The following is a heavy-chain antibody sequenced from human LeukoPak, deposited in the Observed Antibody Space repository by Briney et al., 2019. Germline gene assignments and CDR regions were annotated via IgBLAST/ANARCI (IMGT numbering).Heavy chain of an antibody. CDR3: AREIINDGIVLDG. D-gene: IGHD2/OR15-2a*01. J-gene: IGHJ4*02. CDR1: GASISIGGNY. CDR2: IHYSGIT. V-gene: IGHV4-31*03. Sequence: PSETLSLTCSVSGASISIGGNYWSWIRQHPGKGLECIGYIHYSGITFYNPSLKSRVTISIDTSKNQFSLRLISMTDADTAVYYCAREIINDGIVLDGWGQGTLVTVSS.